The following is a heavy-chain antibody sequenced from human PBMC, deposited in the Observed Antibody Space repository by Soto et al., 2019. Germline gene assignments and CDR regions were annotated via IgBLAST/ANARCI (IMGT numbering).Heavy chain of an antibody. V-gene: IGHV1-8*01. D-gene: IGHD6-19*01. CDR2: INPHRGNT. J-gene: IGHJ4*02. CDR1: GYTFTSYD. CDR3: ARGRTVAGNDY. Sequence: QVQLVQSGAEVKKPGASVKISCKASGYTFTSYDINWVRQATGQGLELMGWINPHRGNTGYAQKFQGRVTRTRNTSISTAYMELSSLRSEATAVYYCARGRTVAGNDYWGAGTLGTVSS.